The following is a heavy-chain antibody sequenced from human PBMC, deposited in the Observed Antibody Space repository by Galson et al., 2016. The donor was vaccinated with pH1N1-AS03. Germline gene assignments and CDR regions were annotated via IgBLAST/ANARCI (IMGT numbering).Heavy chain of an antibody. CDR1: GFTFNMYT. J-gene: IGHJ2*01. V-gene: IGHV3-48*01. Sequence: SLRLSCAASGFTFNMYTMDWVRRAPGKGLEWISSISRESDAKYYAHSVKGRFTISRDNVATALYLEMDSLRGEDTAVYYCVRNRGSRGFHADWYFDVWGPGTVVSVSS. CDR3: VRNRGSRGFHADWYFDV. CDR2: ISRESDAK. D-gene: IGHD2-15*01.